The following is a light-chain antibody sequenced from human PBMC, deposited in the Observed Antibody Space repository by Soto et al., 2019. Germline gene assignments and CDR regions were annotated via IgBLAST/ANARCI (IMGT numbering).Light chain of an antibody. CDR2: AAS. Sequence: DIQMTQSPSSVSASVVDRVTITFRSSQGISSWLALYQQKPGKAPKLLIYAASSLQSGVPSRFSGSGSGTDFTLTISSLQTEDFATYYCQQANSFLSITFGQGTRLEIK. CDR1: QGISSW. V-gene: IGKV1D-12*01. CDR3: QQANSFLSIT. J-gene: IGKJ5*01.